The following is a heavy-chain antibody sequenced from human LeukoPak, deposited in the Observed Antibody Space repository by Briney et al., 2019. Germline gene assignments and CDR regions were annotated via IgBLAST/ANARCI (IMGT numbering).Heavy chain of an antibody. CDR2: IRANNGNT. CDR3: ARSGVGYFYDNTGYYPLDY. Sequence: ASVKVSCKASGYTFTSYGVSWVRQAPGQGLEWMGWIRANNGNTNYAQKFQGRVTMTTDTSTTTAYMELRSLRSDDTAVYYCARSGVGYFYDNTGYYPLDYWGQGTLVTVSS. V-gene: IGHV1-18*01. J-gene: IGHJ4*02. D-gene: IGHD3-22*01. CDR1: GYTFTSYG.